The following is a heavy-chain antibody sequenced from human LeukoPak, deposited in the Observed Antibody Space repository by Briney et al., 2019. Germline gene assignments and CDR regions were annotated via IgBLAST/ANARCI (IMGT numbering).Heavy chain of an antibody. Sequence: GGSLRLSCAASGFTFSSYAMSWVRQAPGKGLEWVSGISGSGGSTYYADSVKGRFAISRDNSKNTLYLQMNSLRAEDTAVYYCAKGQLLSAVLGGNDYWGQGTLVTVSS. D-gene: IGHD2-2*01. V-gene: IGHV3-23*01. CDR1: GFTFSSYA. CDR2: ISGSGGST. CDR3: AKGQLLSAVLGGNDY. J-gene: IGHJ4*02.